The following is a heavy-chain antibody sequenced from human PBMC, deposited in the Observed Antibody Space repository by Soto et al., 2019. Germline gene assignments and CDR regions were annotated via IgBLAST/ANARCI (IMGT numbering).Heavy chain of an antibody. J-gene: IGHJ4*02. Sequence: PSETLSLTCGVYGGSLSNYYRSWIRQSPGKGLEWIGEIHPSGYTDYNPSLESRVTISVDTSDSRFSLKLDSVTAADSAVYYCARGLDKYKLHWWGPGTLVTVSS. V-gene: IGHV4-34*01. D-gene: IGHD1-1*01. CDR3: ARGLDKYKLHW. CDR1: GGSLSNYY. CDR2: IHPSGYT.